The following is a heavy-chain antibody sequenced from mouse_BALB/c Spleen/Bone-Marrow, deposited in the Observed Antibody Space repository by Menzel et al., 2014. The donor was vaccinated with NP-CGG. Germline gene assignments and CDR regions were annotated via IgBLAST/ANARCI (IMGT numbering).Heavy chain of an antibody. CDR2: ISYDGNN. Sequence: VQLKESGPGLVKPSQSLSLTCSVTGYSITSGYYWNWIRQFPGNKLEWTGYISYDGNNNYSPSLKNRISITRDTSKNQFFLKLNSVTIEDTATYYCARELTGPRFAYWGQGTLVTVSA. V-gene: IGHV3-6*02. CDR3: ARELTGPRFAY. CDR1: GYSITSGYY. D-gene: IGHD4-1*01. J-gene: IGHJ3*01.